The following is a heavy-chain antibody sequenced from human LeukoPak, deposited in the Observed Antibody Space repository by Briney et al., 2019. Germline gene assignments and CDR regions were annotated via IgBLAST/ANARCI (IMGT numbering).Heavy chain of an antibody. CDR2: IRSDGINK. V-gene: IGHV3-30*02. Sequence: GGPLRLSCAASGFTFHTYGMHWVRQAPGKGPEWVTFIRSDGINKYYADSVKGRFTVSRDNSKNILYLQMNSLRAEDTAVYYCAGDFDYWGQGTLVTVSS. CDR3: AGDFDY. CDR1: GFTFHTYG. J-gene: IGHJ4*02.